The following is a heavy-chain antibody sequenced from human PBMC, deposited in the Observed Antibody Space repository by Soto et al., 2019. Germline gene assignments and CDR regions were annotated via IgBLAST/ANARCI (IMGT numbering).Heavy chain of an antibody. CDR2: IKEDGREK. CDR1: GFRLSNHF. CDR3: ARPRFRGMDV. J-gene: IGHJ6*02. D-gene: IGHD3-10*01. Sequence: GGSLRLSCVASGFRLSNHFRNWVRQAPGKGLEWVATIKEDGREKYYVESVEGRFTISRDNAKNSLYLEVSNVRDGDTAVYYCARPRFRGMDVWGQGTTVTVSS. V-gene: IGHV3-7*03.